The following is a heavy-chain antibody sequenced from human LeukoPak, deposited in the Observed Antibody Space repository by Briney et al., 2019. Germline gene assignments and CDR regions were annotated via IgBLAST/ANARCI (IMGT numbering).Heavy chain of an antibody. J-gene: IGHJ4*02. V-gene: IGHV4-34*01. Sequence: SETLSLTCAVYGGSFSGYYWSWIRQPPGKGLEWIGEINHSGSTNYNPSLKSRVTISVDTSKNQFSLKLSSVTAADTAVYYCAIGLPPIDYWGQGTLVTVSS. CDR1: GGSFSGYY. D-gene: IGHD5-18*01. CDR2: INHSGST. CDR3: AIGLPPIDY.